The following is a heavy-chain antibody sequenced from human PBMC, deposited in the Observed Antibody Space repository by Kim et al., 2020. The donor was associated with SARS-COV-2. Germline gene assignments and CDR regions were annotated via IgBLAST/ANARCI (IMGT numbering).Heavy chain of an antibody. D-gene: IGHD1-26*01. V-gene: IGHV5-51*01. J-gene: IGHJ3*02. CDR3: ARHMGAATGDAFDI. Sequence: SPSFKGRVTISADKSISTAYLQWSSLKASDTAIYYCARHMGAATGDAFDIWGQGTMVTVSS.